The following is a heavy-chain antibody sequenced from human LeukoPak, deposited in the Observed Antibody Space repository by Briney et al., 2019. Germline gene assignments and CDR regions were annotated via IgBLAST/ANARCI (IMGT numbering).Heavy chain of an antibody. Sequence: PGGSLRLSCAASGFTFSSYSMNWVRQAPGKGLEWVSSISSISIYIYYGDSVKGRFTISRDNAKNSLYLQMNSLRAEDTAVYYCARDQGPNYDIFIGYYWLYYYGMDVWGQGTTVPVSS. D-gene: IGHD3-9*01. V-gene: IGHV3-21*01. CDR2: ISSISIYI. CDR3: ARDQGPNYDIFIGYYWLYYYGMDV. CDR1: GFTFSSYS. J-gene: IGHJ6*02.